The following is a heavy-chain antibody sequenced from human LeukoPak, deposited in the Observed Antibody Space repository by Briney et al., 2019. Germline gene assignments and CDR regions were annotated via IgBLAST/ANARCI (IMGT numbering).Heavy chain of an antibody. D-gene: IGHD3-22*01. V-gene: IGHV1-46*01. CDR1: GYNFTNYY. CDR2: INPSGGST. J-gene: IGHJ3*02. CDR3: ARGLYDSTSLYTGGAFDI. Sequence: ASVKVSCKASGYNFTNYYMHYIRQAPGQGLEWMGIINPSGGSTYYAQKFQGRVTMTRDMSTSTVYMELSSPRSEDTAVYYCARGLYDSTSLYTGGAFDIWGQGTMVTVSS.